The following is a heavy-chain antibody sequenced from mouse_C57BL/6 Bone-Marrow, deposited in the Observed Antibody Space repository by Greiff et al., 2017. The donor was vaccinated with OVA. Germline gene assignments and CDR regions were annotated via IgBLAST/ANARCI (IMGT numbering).Heavy chain of an antibody. Sequence: VQLLESGAELARPGASVKLSCKASGYTFTSYGISWVKQRTGQGLEWIGEIYPRSGNTYYNEKFKGKATLTADKSSSTAYMELRSLTSEDSAVYFCARWAYWGQGTLVTVSA. CDR2: IYPRSGNT. J-gene: IGHJ3*01. CDR3: ARWAY. V-gene: IGHV1-81*01. CDR1: GYTFTSYG.